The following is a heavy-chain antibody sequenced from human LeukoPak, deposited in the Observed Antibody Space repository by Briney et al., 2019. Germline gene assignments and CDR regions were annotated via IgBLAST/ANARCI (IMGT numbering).Heavy chain of an antibody. CDR1: GVSFNDYY. J-gene: IGHJ4*02. V-gene: IGHV4-34*01. CDR3: TRMTTGHDY. D-gene: IGHD4-17*01. Sequence: SETLSLTCAVSGVSFNDYYWSWVRQTPGKGLEWIGEINHSGYTNDSPSLKSRVILSIDTSRKQFSLNLRSVTVADTGIYYCTRMTTGHDYWGQGTLVTVSS. CDR2: INHSGYT.